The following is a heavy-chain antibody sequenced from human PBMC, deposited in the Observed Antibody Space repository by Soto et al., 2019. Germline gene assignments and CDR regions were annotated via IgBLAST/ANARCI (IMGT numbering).Heavy chain of an antibody. CDR2: ISYSGYT. CDR3: ARDLDATVTGRGALRN. J-gene: IGHJ3*01. V-gene: IGHV4-31*01. CDR1: GGSIRNDNFY. D-gene: IGHD6-19*01. Sequence: QVQLQESGQGLVKPSQTLSLTCTVSGGSIRNDNFYWSYIRQRPGKGLEWIGYISYSGYTYYNPSLQTPANISVEPSNNQFSLILNSVTAADTAVYYCARDLDATVTGRGALRNWGRGTLVTVAS.